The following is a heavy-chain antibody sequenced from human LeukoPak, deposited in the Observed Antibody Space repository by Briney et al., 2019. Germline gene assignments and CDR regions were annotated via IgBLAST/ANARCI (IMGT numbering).Heavy chain of an antibody. CDR2: SSSSGRAI. CDR1: GFPYSTYR. CDR3: ARDKGNDYGTYDN. V-gene: IGHV3-48*02. Sequence: GGPLRLSCAASGFPYSTYRMQGVRETPGKGLEGVSYSSSSGRAICYADSVRGRFTMSRDNAKNSLFLQMDSLRDEDTAVYYCARDKGNDYGTYDNWGQGTLVTVSS. D-gene: IGHD4-17*01. J-gene: IGHJ4*02.